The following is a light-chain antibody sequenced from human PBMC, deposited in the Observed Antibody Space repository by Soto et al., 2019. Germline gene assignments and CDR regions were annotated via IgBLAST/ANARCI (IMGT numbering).Light chain of an antibody. CDR1: SSDVGGYHY. CDR3: CSSASSYTSVV. Sequence: QSALTQPRSVSGSPGQSVTLSCTGTSSDVGGYHYVSWYQHHPGKAPKLIIYDVTKRPSGVPDRFSGSKSGNTASLIISGLQTEDEAHYYCCSSASSYTSVVFGGGTKLTVL. J-gene: IGLJ2*01. CDR2: DVT. V-gene: IGLV2-11*01.